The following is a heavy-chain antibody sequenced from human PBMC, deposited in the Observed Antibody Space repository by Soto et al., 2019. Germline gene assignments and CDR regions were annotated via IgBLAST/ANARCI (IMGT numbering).Heavy chain of an antibody. V-gene: IGHV4-31*03. J-gene: IGHJ5*02. Sequence: SETLSLTCTVSGGSISGGGYYWSWIRQHPGKGLEWIGYIYYSGSTYYNPSLKSRVTIPVDTSKNQFSLKLSSVTAADTAVYYCARVRYCSGGSCYSAWFDPWGQGTLVTVSS. CDR2: IYYSGST. D-gene: IGHD2-15*01. CDR3: ARVRYCSGGSCYSAWFDP. CDR1: GGSISGGGYY.